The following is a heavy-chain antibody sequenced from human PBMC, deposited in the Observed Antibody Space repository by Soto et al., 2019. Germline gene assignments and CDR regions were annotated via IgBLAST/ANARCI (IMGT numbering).Heavy chain of an antibody. CDR3: ARRGSGSYFDF. V-gene: IGHV3-23*01. CDR1: GFTFSSYA. J-gene: IGHJ4*02. Sequence: EVQLLESGGGLVQPGGSLRLSCAASGFTFSSYAMRWVRQAPGKGLEWVSAISGSGDSTYYAGSVKGRFTISRDNPKNTLYLQMNSLRAEDTAIYYCARRGSGSYFDFWGQGTLVTVSS. CDR2: ISGSGDST. D-gene: IGHD1-26*01.